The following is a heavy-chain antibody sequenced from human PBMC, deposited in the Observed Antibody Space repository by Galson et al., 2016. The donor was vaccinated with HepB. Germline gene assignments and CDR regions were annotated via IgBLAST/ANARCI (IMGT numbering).Heavy chain of an antibody. V-gene: IGHV3-74*01. CDR2: INSDGSST. CDR1: GFTFSSYW. Sequence: SLRLSCAASGFTFSSYWMHWVRQAPGKGLVWVSRINSDGSSTSYADSVKGRFTISRDSAKNTLYLQMNSLRAEDTAVYYCAKAYGSGSSFYYYYGMDVWGQGTTVTVSS. D-gene: IGHD3-10*01. J-gene: IGHJ6*02. CDR3: AKAYGSGSSFYYYYGMDV.